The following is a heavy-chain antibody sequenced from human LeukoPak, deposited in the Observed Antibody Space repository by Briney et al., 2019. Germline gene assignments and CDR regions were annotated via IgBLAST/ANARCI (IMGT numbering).Heavy chain of an antibody. Sequence: GGSLRLSCAASGFTFSNAWMSWVRQAPGKGLEWVAIISNDGSEKFHADSVKGRFTITRDTSQNTLYLQMNSLRAEDTAVYYCARSRIMVGITHYYGMDGWGQGTTVIVSS. CDR1: GFTFSNAW. CDR3: ARSRIMVGITHYYGMDG. CDR2: ISNDGSEK. V-gene: IGHV3-30*03. J-gene: IGHJ6*02. D-gene: IGHD2-8*01.